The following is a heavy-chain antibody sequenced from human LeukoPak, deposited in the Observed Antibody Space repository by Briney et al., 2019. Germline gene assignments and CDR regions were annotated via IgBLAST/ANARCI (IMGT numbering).Heavy chain of an antibody. CDR1: GFTFSSYG. V-gene: IGHV3-21*04. Sequence: PGGSLRLSCAASGFTFSSYGMNWVRQAPGKGLEWVSSISSSSSYIYYADSVKGRFTISRDNAKNSLYLQMNSLRAEDTALYYCAKDISPGDYYHFDYWGQGTLVTVSS. D-gene: IGHD4-17*01. CDR2: ISSSSSYI. J-gene: IGHJ4*02. CDR3: AKDISPGDYYHFDY.